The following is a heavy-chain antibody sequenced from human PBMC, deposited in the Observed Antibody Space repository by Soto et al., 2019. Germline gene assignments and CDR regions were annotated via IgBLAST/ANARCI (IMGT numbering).Heavy chain of an antibody. CDR1: GFTFSSYW. D-gene: IGHD4-4*01. Sequence: GGSLRLSCAASGFTFSSYWMSWVRQAPGKGLEWVANIKQDGSEKYYVDSVKGRFTISGDNAKNSLYLQMNSLRAEDTAVYYCARAPLSTVRDYYYYYMDVWGKGTTVTVSS. CDR3: ARAPLSTVRDYYYYYMDV. V-gene: IGHV3-7*01. CDR2: IKQDGSEK. J-gene: IGHJ6*03.